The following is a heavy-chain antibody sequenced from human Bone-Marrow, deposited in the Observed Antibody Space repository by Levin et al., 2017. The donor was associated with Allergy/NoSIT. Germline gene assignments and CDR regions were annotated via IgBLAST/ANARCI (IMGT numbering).Heavy chain of an antibody. V-gene: IGHV4-30-2*01. CDR3: ARGGELSIAARLGAFDI. Sequence: SQTLSLTCAVSGGSISSGGYSWSWIRQPPGKGLEWIGYIYHSGSTYYNPSLKSRVTISADRSKNQFSLKLRSVTAADTAVYYCARGGELSIAARLGAFDIWGQGTMVTVSS. D-gene: IGHD6-6*01. J-gene: IGHJ3*02. CDR1: GGSISSGGYS. CDR2: IYHSGST.